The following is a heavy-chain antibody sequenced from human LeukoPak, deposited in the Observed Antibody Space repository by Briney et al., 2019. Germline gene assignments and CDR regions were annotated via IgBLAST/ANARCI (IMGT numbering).Heavy chain of an antibody. D-gene: IGHD2-2*02. Sequence: PGRSLRLSCAASGFTFSSYGMHWVRQAPGKGLEWVAVISYDGSNKYYADFVKGRFTISRDNSKNTLYLQMNSLRAEDTAVYYCAKGRRRYCSSTSCYMGGDYWGQGTLVTVSS. J-gene: IGHJ4*02. CDR2: ISYDGSNK. V-gene: IGHV3-30*18. CDR3: AKGRRRYCSSTSCYMGGDY. CDR1: GFTFSSYG.